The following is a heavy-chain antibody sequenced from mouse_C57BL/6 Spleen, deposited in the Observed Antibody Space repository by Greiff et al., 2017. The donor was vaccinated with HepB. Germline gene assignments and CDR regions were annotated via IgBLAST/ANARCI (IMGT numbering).Heavy chain of an antibody. V-gene: IGHV5-17*01. D-gene: IGHD1-1*01. CDR3: ARKRYYDGLDV. CDR2: ISSGSSTI. J-gene: IGHJ1*03. Sequence: EVQRVESGGGLVKPGGSLKLSCAASGFTFSDYGMHWVRQAPEKGLEWVAYISSGSSTIYYADTVKGRFTISRDNAKNTLVLQMTSLRSEDTAMYYCARKRYYDGLDVWGTGTTVTVSS. CDR1: GFTFSDYG.